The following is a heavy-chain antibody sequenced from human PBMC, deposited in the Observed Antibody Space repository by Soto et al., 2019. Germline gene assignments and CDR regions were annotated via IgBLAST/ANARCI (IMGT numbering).Heavy chain of an antibody. CDR2: SHHSGIS. V-gene: IGHV4-38-2*01. CDR1: GFSGNSAYY. Sequence: SETLSLTCGVSGFSGNSAYYWGWIRQPPGKGLEWIGNSHHSGISYYNPSLKSRVTISVDTSKNQFSLKLSSVTAADTAMYYCARITESYPTAFWFWGQGTLVTVSS. CDR3: ARITESYPTAFWF. D-gene: IGHD1-20*01. J-gene: IGHJ4*02.